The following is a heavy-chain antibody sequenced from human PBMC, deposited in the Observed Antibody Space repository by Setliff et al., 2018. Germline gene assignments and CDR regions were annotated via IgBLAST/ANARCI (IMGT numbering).Heavy chain of an antibody. J-gene: IGHJ6*03. V-gene: IGHV4-61*09. CDR2: IYTSRST. CDR1: TASISSGSYY. Sequence: PSETLSLTCTVATASISSGSYYWSWLRQPAGKGLEWIGHIYTSRSTNYNPSLKSRVTISVDTSKNQFSLKLSSVTAAGTAVYYCARVDSSPINYYDYYMDVWGKGTTVTVSS. CDR3: ARVDSSPINYYDYYMDV.